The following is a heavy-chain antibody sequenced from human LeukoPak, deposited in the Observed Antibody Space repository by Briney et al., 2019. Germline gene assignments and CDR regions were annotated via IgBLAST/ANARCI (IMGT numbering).Heavy chain of an antibody. CDR2: ISWNSGSI. D-gene: IGHD1-26*01. CDR3: AKALPQWELPVV. J-gene: IGHJ4*02. V-gene: IGHV3-9*01. CDR1: GLTFDDYA. Sequence: GRSLRLSCAASGLTFDDYAMHWVRQAPGKGLEWVSGISWNSGSIGYADSVKGRFTISRDNAENSLYLQMNSLRAEDTALYYCAKALPQWELPVVWGQGTLVTVSS.